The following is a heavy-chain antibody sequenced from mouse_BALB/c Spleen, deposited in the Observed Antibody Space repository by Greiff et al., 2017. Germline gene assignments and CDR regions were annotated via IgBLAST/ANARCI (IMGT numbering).Heavy chain of an antibody. V-gene: IGHV3-6*02. CDR3: ARGDYRPYFDY. CDR2: ISYDGSN. CDR1: GYSITSGYY. J-gene: IGHJ2*01. Sequence: EVQLQQSGPGLVKPSQSLSLTCSVTGYSITSGYYWNWIRQFPGNKLEWMGYISYDGSNNYNPSLKNRISITRDTSKNQFFLKLNSVTTEDTATYYCARGDYRPYFDYWGQGTTLTVSS. D-gene: IGHD2-14*01.